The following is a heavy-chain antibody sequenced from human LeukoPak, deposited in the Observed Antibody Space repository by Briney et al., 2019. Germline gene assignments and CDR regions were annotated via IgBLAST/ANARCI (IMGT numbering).Heavy chain of an antibody. CDR3: AKGGHYDFWSAYRFRY. CDR2: ISGSGGST. CDR1: GFTFSSYA. V-gene: IGHV3-23*01. Sequence: PGGSLRLTCAASGFTFSSYAMSWVRQAPGKGLEWVSAISGSGGSTYYADSVKGRFTISRDNSKNTQYLQMNSLRAEDTAVYYCAKGGHYDFWSAYRFRYWGQGSLVTVSS. D-gene: IGHD3-3*01. J-gene: IGHJ4*02.